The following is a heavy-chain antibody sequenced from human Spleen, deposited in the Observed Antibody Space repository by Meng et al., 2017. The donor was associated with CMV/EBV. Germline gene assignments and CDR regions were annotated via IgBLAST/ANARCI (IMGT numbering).Heavy chain of an antibody. Sequence: GSIDNYSHYWGWIRQPPGKGLEWIGNIYYSGSTYYNPSLKSRVIISVDSSRRQFSLRLSSVTAGDTALYYCARRGPFYDSSPYYFDYWGQGTLVTVSS. V-gene: IGHV4-39*01. CDR1: GSIDNYSHY. J-gene: IGHJ4*02. D-gene: IGHD3-22*01. CDR2: IYYSGST. CDR3: ARRGPFYDSSPYYFDY.